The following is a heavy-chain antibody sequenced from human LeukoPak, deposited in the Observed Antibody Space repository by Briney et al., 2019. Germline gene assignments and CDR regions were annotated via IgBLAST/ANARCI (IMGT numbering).Heavy chain of an antibody. CDR2: IMSSGSVI. CDR1: GFPFSTQS. V-gene: IGHV3-48*04. D-gene: IGHD4-23*01. CDR3: ARDLDGGNSFDY. J-gene: IGHJ4*02. Sequence: PGGSLRLSCVASGFPFSTQSMNWVRQAPGKGLEWVSYIMSSGSVIKYADSVKGRFTISRDNAKNSLYLQMNNLRAEDTAIYYCARDLDGGNSFDYWGQGTLVTVSS.